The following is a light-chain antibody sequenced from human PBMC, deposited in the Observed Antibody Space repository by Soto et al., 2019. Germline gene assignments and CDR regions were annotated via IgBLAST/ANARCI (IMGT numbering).Light chain of an antibody. CDR3: QQRSNWPLT. CDR2: DAS. V-gene: IGKV3-11*01. CDR1: QGVSSH. J-gene: IGKJ4*01. Sequence: EIVLTQSPVTLSLSPGERATLSCRASQGVSSHLAWYQQKPGQAPRLLIYDASNRATGIPGRFSGSGSGTDFTLTISSPEPEDFAVYYCQQRSNWPLTFGGGTKVEIK.